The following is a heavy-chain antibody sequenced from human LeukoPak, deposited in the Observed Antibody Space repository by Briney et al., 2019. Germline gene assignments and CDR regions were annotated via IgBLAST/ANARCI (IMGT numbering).Heavy chain of an antibody. CDR1: GLTFSSYG. Sequence: PGRSLRLSCAASGLTFSSYGMHWVRQAPGKGLEWVAVIWYDGSNKYYADSVKGRFTISRDNSKNTLYLQMNSLRAEDTAVYSCARSSYYDSSGYYYGWGQGTLVTVSS. CDR3: ARSSYYDSSGYYYG. V-gene: IGHV3-33*01. D-gene: IGHD3-22*01. J-gene: IGHJ4*02. CDR2: IWYDGSNK.